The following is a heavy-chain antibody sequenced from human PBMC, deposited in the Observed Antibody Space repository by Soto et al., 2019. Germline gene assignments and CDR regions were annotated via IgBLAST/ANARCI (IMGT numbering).Heavy chain of an antibody. Sequence: EVQLLESGGGLVQPGGSLRLSCAASGFTFSNYAMSWVRQAPGKGLEWVSGISGSGVNTYYTDSVKGRFTISRDNSKNTLYLQMNSLRAEDTAVYYCAKRLYIPGERYFDYWGQGTLVTVSS. CDR2: ISGSGVNT. J-gene: IGHJ4*02. CDR1: GFTFSNYA. V-gene: IGHV3-23*01. D-gene: IGHD3-10*01. CDR3: AKRLYIPGERYFDY.